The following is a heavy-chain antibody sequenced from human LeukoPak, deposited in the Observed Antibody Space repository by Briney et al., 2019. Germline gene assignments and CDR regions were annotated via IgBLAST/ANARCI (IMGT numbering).Heavy chain of an antibody. CDR1: GGSISSSSYQ. Sequence: PSETLSLTCTVSGGSISSSSYQWGWIRQPPGKGLEWLGSIYYSGSTYYNPSLKSRVTVSVDTSKNQFSLKLSSVTAADTAVYYCARISIVVVPAYFDYWGQGTLVTVSS. D-gene: IGHD2-2*01. V-gene: IGHV4-39*01. CDR3: ARISIVVVPAYFDY. J-gene: IGHJ4*02. CDR2: IYYSGST.